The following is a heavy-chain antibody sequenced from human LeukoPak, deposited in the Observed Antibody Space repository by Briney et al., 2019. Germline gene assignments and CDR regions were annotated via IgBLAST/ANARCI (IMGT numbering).Heavy chain of an antibody. CDR1: GFPLSSYA. Sequence: GGSLRLSCAASGFPLSSYAMSWVRQAPGKGLEWVSATSSSDAGTYYADSVRGRFTISRDNSKNTLYLQMNSLRVEDAAVYYCARAPVTSCRGAYCYPFDYWGQGTLVTVSS. D-gene: IGHD2-21*01. CDR3: ARAPVTSCRGAYCYPFDY. V-gene: IGHV3-23*01. CDR2: TSSSDAGT. J-gene: IGHJ4*02.